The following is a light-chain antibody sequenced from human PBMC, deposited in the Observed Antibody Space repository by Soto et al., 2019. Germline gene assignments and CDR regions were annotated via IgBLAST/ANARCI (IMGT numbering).Light chain of an antibody. CDR1: SSNIGANYD. V-gene: IGLV1-40*01. CDR3: QSYDSTLSARYV. Sequence: QPVLTQPPSVSGAPGQRVTISCTGSSSNIGANYDVHWYQHRPGTAPKLLIFGNNNRPSGVPDRFSGSKSGTSASLAITGLQAEDEGDYYSQSYDSTLSARYVFGTGTKVTVL. CDR2: GNN. J-gene: IGLJ1*01.